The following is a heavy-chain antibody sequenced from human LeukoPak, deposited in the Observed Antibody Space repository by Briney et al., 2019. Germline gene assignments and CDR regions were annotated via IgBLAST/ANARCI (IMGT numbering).Heavy chain of an antibody. V-gene: IGHV1-2*02. J-gene: IGHJ4*02. D-gene: IGHD2-2*01. CDR1: GYTLTGYY. CDR2: INPNSGGT. CDR3: ARDAGVCSSTSCQSPADY. Sequence: GASVNVSCKASGYTLTGYYMHWVRQAPGQGLEWMGWINPNSGGTNYAQKFQGRVTMTRDTSISTAYMEMSRLRSDDTAVYDWARDAGVCSSTSCQSPADYWGQGTLVTVSS.